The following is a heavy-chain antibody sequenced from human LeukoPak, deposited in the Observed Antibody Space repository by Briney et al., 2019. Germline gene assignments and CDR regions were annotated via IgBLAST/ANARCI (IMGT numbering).Heavy chain of an antibody. J-gene: IGHJ4*02. CDR1: GGSFSGYY. D-gene: IGHD3-3*01. V-gene: IGHV4-34*01. Sequence: PSETLSLTCAVYGGSFSGYYWSWIRQPPGKGLEWIGEINHSGSTNYNPSLKSRVTISVDTSKNQFSLKLSSVTAADTAVYYCARRSLTIFGVVKGYYFDYWGQGTLVTVSS. CDR3: ARRSLTIFGVVKGYYFDY. CDR2: INHSGST.